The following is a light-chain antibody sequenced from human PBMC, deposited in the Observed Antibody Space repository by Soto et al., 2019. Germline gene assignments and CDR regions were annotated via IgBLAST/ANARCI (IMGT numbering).Light chain of an antibody. CDR3: SSYVGTNSYV. CDR2: EVC. CDR1: SSDVGGYNY. V-gene: IGLV2-8*01. J-gene: IGLJ1*01. Sequence: QSVLTQPPSASGSPGQSVTISCTGTSSDVGGYNYVSWYQHHPGKAPKLIIYEVCKRPSGVPDRFSGSKSGNTAALTVSGLQAEDEADYYCSSYVGTNSYVFGTGTTVTVL.